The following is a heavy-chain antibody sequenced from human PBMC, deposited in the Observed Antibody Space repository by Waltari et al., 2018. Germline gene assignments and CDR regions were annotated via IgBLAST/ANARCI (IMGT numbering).Heavy chain of an antibody. CDR1: GFTFSSYA. Sequence: EVQLLESGGGLVQPGGSLRLSCAASGFTFSSYAMSWVRQAPGKGLEWVSAISGSGGSTYYADSVKGRFTISRDNSKNTLYLQMNSLRAEDTAVYYCAKEYYDYVWGSYRTFDPWGQRTLVTVSS. D-gene: IGHD3-16*02. J-gene: IGHJ5*02. CDR2: ISGSGGST. V-gene: IGHV3-23*01. CDR3: AKEYYDYVWGSYRTFDP.